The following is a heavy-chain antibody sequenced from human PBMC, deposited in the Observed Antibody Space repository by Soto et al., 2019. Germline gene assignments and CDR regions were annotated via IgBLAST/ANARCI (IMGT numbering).Heavy chain of an antibody. CDR2: MYYSGST. V-gene: IGHV4-59*01. CDR3: ARGYYGSGSYTASHYYYYGMDV. Sequence: QVQLQESGPGLVKPSETLSLTCTVSGGSISSYYWSWIRQPPGKGLEWIGYMYYSGSTNYNPSLKRRVTISVDTSKNQFPLKLNSVTAADTAVYYCARGYYGSGSYTASHYYYYGMDVWGQGTTVTVSS. CDR1: GGSISSYY. D-gene: IGHD3-10*01. J-gene: IGHJ6*02.